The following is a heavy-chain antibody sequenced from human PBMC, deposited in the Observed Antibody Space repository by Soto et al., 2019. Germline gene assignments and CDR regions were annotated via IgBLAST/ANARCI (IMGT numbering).Heavy chain of an antibody. V-gene: IGHV3-23*01. J-gene: IGHJ1*01. D-gene: IGHD1-26*01. CDR3: AKNPGLSGGGSGYFQH. CDR2: ISGSGGST. Sequence: EVQLLESGGGLVQPGGSLRLSCAASGFTFSSYAMSWVRQAPGKGLEWVSAISGSGGSTYYADSVKGRFTISRDNSKNTLYLQMNSLRAEDTAVYYCAKNPGLSGGGSGYFQHWGQGTLVTVSS. CDR1: GFTFSSYA.